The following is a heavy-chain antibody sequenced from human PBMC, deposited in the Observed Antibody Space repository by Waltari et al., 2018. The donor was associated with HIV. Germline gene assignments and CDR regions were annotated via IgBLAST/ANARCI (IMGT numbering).Heavy chain of an antibody. J-gene: IGHJ4*02. V-gene: IGHV4-4*07. Sequence: QVQLQESGPGLVKPSETLSLTCTVSGGHISSYYRCWIRQPTGKGLEWIGRIYTSGSTNYNPSLKSRVTMSVDTSKNQFSLKLSSVTAADTAVYYCAREGYSSGWYLYYFDYWGQGTLVTVSS. CDR3: AREGYSSGWYLYYFDY. CDR1: GGHISSYY. CDR2: IYTSGST. D-gene: IGHD6-19*01.